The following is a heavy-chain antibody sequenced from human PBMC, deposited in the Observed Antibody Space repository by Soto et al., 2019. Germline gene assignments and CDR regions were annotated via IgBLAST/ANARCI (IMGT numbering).Heavy chain of an antibody. Sequence: EVQLLESGGGLVQPGGSLRLSCTASGFTFSSYAMRWVRQAPGQGLQWVSAISGDGVGTHYADSVRGRFTISRDNSKNTRYLPMNSLRVEDTAVYYCSKVLRGIGLLDDWGQGTLVTVSS. CDR2: ISGDGVGT. CDR3: SKVLRGIGLLDD. J-gene: IGHJ4*02. V-gene: IGHV3-23*01. CDR1: GFTFSSYA. D-gene: IGHD6-13*01.